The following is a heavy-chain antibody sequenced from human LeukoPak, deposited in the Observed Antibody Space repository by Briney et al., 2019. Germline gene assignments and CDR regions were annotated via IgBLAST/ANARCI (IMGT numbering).Heavy chain of an antibody. J-gene: IGHJ4*02. Sequence: SETVSLTCSVSGGSISSGGYYWIWIRQHPGKGLEWIGYIYYSGSTNYNPSLKSRVTISVDTSKNQFSLKLSSVTAADTAVYYCARNLYYYDSSGYYDYWGQGTLVTVSS. D-gene: IGHD3-22*01. CDR1: GGSISSGGYY. CDR2: IYYSGST. CDR3: ARNLYYYDSSGYYDY. V-gene: IGHV4-61*08.